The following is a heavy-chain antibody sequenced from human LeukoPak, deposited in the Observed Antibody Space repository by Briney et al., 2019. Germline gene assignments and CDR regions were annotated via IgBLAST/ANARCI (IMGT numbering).Heavy chain of an antibody. J-gene: IGHJ4*02. V-gene: IGHV3-7*01. CDR3: ARERASYYYGSGSYLDY. Sequence: GGSLRLSCAASGFTFSSYWMSWVRQAPGKGLEWVANIKQDGSEKYYVDSVKGRSTISRDNAKNSLYLQMNSLRAEDTAVYYCARERASYYYGSGSYLDYWGQGTLVTVSS. CDR2: IKQDGSEK. CDR1: GFTFSSYW. D-gene: IGHD3-10*01.